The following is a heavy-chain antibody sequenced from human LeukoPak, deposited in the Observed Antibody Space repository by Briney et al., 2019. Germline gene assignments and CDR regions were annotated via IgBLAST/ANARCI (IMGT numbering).Heavy chain of an antibody. Sequence: SETLSLTCTVSGGSISSSSYYWGWIRQPAGKGLEWIGRIYTSGSTNYNPSLKSRVTMSVDTSKNQFSLKLSSVTAADTAVYYCASFTLYYYGSGSYYNGWGQGTLVTVSS. J-gene: IGHJ4*02. CDR3: ASFTLYYYGSGSYYNG. CDR1: GGSISSSSYY. D-gene: IGHD3-10*01. V-gene: IGHV4-61*02. CDR2: IYTSGST.